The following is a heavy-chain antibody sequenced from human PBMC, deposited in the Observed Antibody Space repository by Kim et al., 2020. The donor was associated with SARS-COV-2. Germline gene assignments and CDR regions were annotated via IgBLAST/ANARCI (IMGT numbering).Heavy chain of an antibody. CDR3: ARGVFGDFWSGYPRQGAFDI. CDR1: GGSFSGYY. D-gene: IGHD3-3*01. V-gene: IGHV4-34*01. CDR2: INHSGST. J-gene: IGHJ3*02. Sequence: SETLSLTCAVYGGSFSGYYWSWIRQPPGKGLEWIGEINHSGSTNYNPSLMSRVTILVDTSKNQFSLKLSSVTAADTAVYYCARGVFGDFWSGYPRQGAFDICGQETMVTVSS.